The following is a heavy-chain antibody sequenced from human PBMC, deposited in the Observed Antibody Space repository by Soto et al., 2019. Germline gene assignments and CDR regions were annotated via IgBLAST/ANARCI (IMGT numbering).Heavy chain of an antibody. V-gene: IGHV3-21*06. CDR3: ARGARYDTLTGYL. D-gene: IGHD3-9*01. J-gene: IGHJ5*02. Sequence: LRLSCEGSGFNFRDYSINWVRQAPGKGLEWVSFSSSSGQYIKYADSVKGRFTISRDNAKNSVHLQMNSLRVEDTAIYYCARGARYDTLTGYLWGQGTRVTVSS. CDR2: SSSSGQYI. CDR1: GFNFRDYS.